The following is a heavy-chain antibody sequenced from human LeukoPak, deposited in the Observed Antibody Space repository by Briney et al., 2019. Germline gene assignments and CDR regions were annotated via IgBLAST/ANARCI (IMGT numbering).Heavy chain of an antibody. V-gene: IGHV4-4*07. CDR2: IYASGSA. CDR3: ARTSARGAQFDY. J-gene: IGHJ4*02. Sequence: SETLSLTCTVSGGSISNYYWSWIRQPAGMGLEWIGRIYASGSANYNPSLKSRVTMSVDTSNNQFSLNLSSVTAADTAVYYCARTSARGAQFDYWGQGTLVTVSS. D-gene: IGHD3-10*01. CDR1: GGSISNYY.